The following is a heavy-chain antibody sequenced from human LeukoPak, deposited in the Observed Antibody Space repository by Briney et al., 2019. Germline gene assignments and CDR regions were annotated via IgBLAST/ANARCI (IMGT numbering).Heavy chain of an antibody. D-gene: IGHD3-22*01. CDR3: ARESQIRYYYDRSGYYYGALDY. CDR1: GYTSTNYG. J-gene: IGHJ4*02. V-gene: IGHV1-18*01. Sequence: GASVKVSCKASGYTSTNYGISWVRQAPGQGLEWMGWISGYNGHPNYAEKLQGRVTMTTDTSTSTAYMELRSLRSDDTAVFYCARESQIRYYYDRSGYYYGALDYWGQGSLVTVSS. CDR2: ISGYNGHP.